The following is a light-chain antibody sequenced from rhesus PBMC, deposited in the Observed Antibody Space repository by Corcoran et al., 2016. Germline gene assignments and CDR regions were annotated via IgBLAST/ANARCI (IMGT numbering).Light chain of an antibody. CDR1: QSLLDSEDGNTY. CDR2: EVS. J-gene: IGKJ2*01. V-gene: IGKV2S20*01. CDR3: MQGIEYPYS. Sequence: DIVMTQTPLSLPVTPGEPASISCRSSQSLLDSEDGNTYLEWYLQKTGQSPQPLFYEVSTRASGVPEGFSGRGSDTYFKLKISRVEAEDVGVYYCMQGIEYPYSFGQGTKVEIK.